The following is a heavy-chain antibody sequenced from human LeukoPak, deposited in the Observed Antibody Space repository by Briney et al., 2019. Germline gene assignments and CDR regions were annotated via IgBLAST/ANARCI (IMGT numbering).Heavy chain of an antibody. CDR1: GFTFSDYY. D-gene: IGHD6-13*01. V-gene: IGHV3-11*04. CDR2: ISSSGSTI. J-gene: IGHJ4*02. CDR3: ARATHSSSWYKIDY. Sequence: GGSLRLPCAASGFTFSDYYMSWIRQAPGKGLEWVSYISSSGSTIYYADSVKGRFTISRDNAKNSLYLQMNSLRAEDTAVYYCARATHSSSWYKIDYWGQGTLVTASS.